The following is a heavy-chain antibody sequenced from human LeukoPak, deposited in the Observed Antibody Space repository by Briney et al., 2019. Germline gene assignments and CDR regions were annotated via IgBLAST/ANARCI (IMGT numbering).Heavy chain of an antibody. D-gene: IGHD6-6*01. J-gene: IGHJ6*02. CDR1: GYTLTELS. CDR2: FDPEDGET. CDR3: ATNNEYSSSYYYYYYGMDV. V-gene: IGHV1-24*01. Sequence: ASVTVSCKVSGYTLTELSMHWVRQAPGKGLEWMGGFDPEDGETIYAQKFQGRVTMTEDTSTDTAYMELSSLRSEDTAVYYYATNNEYSSSYYYYYYGMDVWGQGTTVTVSS.